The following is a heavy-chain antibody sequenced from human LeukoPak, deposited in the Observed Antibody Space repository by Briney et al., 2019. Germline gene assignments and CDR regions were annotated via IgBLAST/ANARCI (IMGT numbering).Heavy chain of an antibody. D-gene: IGHD1-26*01. Sequence: PWGSLRLSCASSGFTFSTYEMNWVRQAPGKGLEWVSYISSGGSTIYYADSVKGRFTISRDNAKNSLYLQMNSLRAEDTAVYYCARDFGQWELNGGYYFDYWGQGTLVTVSS. J-gene: IGHJ4*02. CDR1: GFTFSTYE. V-gene: IGHV3-48*03. CDR2: ISSGGSTI. CDR3: ARDFGQWELNGGYYFDY.